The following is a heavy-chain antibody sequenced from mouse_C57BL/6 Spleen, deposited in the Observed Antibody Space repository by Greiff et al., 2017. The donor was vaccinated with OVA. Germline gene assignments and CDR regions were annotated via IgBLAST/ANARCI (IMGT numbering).Heavy chain of an antibody. CDR3: ARSGPVVAPDYAMDY. CDR2: IHPNSGST. D-gene: IGHD1-1*01. CDR1: GYTFTSYW. V-gene: IGHV1-64*01. J-gene: IGHJ4*01. Sequence: VQLQQPGAELVKPGASVKLSCKASGYTFTSYWMHWVKQRPGQGLEWIGMIHPNSGSTNYNEKFKSKATLTVDKSSSTAYMQLSSLTSEDSAVYYCARSGPVVAPDYAMDYWGQGTSVTVSS.